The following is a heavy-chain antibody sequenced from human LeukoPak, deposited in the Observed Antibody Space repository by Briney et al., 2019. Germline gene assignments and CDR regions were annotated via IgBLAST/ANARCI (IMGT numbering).Heavy chain of an antibody. J-gene: IGHJ4*02. CDR1: GFTFSSHA. V-gene: IGHV3-30*02. CDR3: AKVVPYQLPYLFDY. CDR2: IRFDGSNE. Sequence: GGTLRLSCAASGFTFSSHAMHWVRQAPGKGLEWVAFIRFDGSNEYYADSVKGRFTISRDNSKNTLSLQMNSLRAEDTAVCYCAKVVPYQLPYLFDYWGQGTLVTVSS. D-gene: IGHD2-2*01.